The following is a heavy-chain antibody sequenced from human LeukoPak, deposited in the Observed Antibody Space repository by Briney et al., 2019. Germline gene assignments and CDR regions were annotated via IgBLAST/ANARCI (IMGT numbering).Heavy chain of an antibody. CDR3: ARDRVLLWFGEPPGVGAWLDP. CDR2: INPSGGST. D-gene: IGHD3-10*01. V-gene: IGHV1-46*01. CDR1: GYTFTSNY. J-gene: IGHJ5*02. Sequence: ASVKVSCKAFGYTFTSNYMHWVRQAPGQGLEWMGIINPSGGSTSYAQKFQGRVTMTRDMSTSTVYMELSSLRSEDTAVYYCARDRVLLWFGEPPGVGAWLDPWGQGTLVTVSS.